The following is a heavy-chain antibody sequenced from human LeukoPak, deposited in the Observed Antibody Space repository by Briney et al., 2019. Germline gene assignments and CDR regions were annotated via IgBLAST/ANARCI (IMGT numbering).Heavy chain of an antibody. CDR2: IYPGDSDT. CDR3: ASSPPGMGYYFDY. CDR1: GYSFTSYW. D-gene: IGHD3-10*01. V-gene: IGHV5-51*01. Sequence: GESLKISCKGSGYSFTSYWIGWVRQMPGEGLEWMGIIYPGDSDTRYSPSFQGQVTISADKSISTAYLQWSSLKASDTAMYYCASSPPGMGYYFDYWGQGTLVTVSS. J-gene: IGHJ4*02.